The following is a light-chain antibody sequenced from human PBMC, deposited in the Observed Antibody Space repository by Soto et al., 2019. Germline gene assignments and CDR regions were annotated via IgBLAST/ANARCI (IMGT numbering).Light chain of an antibody. CDR3: QQYNSYRT. J-gene: IGKJ1*01. Sequence: DIQMTQSPSTLSASAGDTVTITCRARESISIWLAWYQQKPGRAPKLLIYDASILESGVPSRFSGSGSGTDFTLTISSLQPDDFATYYCQQYNSYRTFGQGTKVDI. CDR1: ESISIW. CDR2: DAS. V-gene: IGKV1-5*01.